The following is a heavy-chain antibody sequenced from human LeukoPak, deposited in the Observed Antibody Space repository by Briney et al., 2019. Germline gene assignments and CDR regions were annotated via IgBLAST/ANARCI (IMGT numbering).Heavy chain of an antibody. CDR3: ARVKPKLYSSSWYYYYMDG. CDR1: GYTFTGYY. J-gene: IGHJ6*03. CDR2: INPNSGGT. D-gene: IGHD6-13*01. V-gene: IGHV1-2*02. Sequence: ASVKVSCKASGYTFTGYYMHWVRQAPGQGLEWMGWINPNSGGTNYAQKFQGRVTMTRDTSISTAYMELSRLRSDDTAVYYCARVKPKLYSSSWYYYYMDGWGKGTTVTVSS.